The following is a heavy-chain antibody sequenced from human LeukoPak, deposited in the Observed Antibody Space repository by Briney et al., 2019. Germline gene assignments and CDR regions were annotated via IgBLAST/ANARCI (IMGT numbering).Heavy chain of an antibody. J-gene: IGHJ5*02. CDR1: GGSYWGFY. V-gene: IGHV4-34*01. D-gene: IGHD3-9*01. Sequence: SETLSLTCAGYGGSYWGFYWRWIPHPPGKGREGIGEINYSGNTNYNPSLKRRVTISVDTSKNQFSLKLSSVTAAETAVYYCARALASYDILTGYYIGGWFDPWGQGTLVTVSS. CDR2: INYSGNT. CDR3: ARALASYDILTGYYIGGWFDP.